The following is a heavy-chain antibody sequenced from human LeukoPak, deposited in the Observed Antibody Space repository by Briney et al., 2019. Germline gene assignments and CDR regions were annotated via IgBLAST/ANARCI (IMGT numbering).Heavy chain of an antibody. J-gene: IGHJ5*02. CDR2: MNPNSGNT. CDR1: RYTLTSYD. Sequence: GSVKDSFMSCRYTLTSYDINWVRPATGQGVEWVGWMNPNSGNTGYAQKFQGRVTITRNTSISTAYMKLRSLRSDDTAVYYCARGRIAALGWFDPWGQGTLVTVSS. D-gene: IGHD2-21*01. V-gene: IGHV1-8*03. CDR3: ARGRIAALGWFDP.